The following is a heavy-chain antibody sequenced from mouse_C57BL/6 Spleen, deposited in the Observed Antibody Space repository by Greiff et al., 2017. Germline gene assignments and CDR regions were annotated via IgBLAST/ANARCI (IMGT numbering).Heavy chain of an antibody. CDR1: GYTFTSYW. CDR3: AREITTVVARDYFDY. D-gene: IGHD1-1*01. Sequence: QVQLKQSGAELAKPGASVKLSCKASGYTFTSYWMHWVKQRPGQGLEWIGYINPSSGYTKYNQKFKDKATLTADKSSSTAYMQLSSLTYEDSAVYYCAREITTVVARDYFDYWGQGTTLTVSS. J-gene: IGHJ2*01. CDR2: INPSSGYT. V-gene: IGHV1-7*01.